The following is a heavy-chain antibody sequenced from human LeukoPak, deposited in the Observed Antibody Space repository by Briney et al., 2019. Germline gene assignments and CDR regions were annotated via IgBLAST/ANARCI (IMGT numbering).Heavy chain of an antibody. D-gene: IGHD3-10*01. CDR1: GFTFSSYS. CDR2: ISSTSTYI. V-gene: IGHV3-21*01. J-gene: IGHJ4*02. CDR3: AGGGFGELY. Sequence: GGSLRLSCAASGFTFSSYSMNWVRQALGKGLEWVSSISSTSTYIYYADSVKGRFTISRDNSKNSLYLQVNSLRAEDTAVYYCAGGGFGELYWGQGTLVTVSS.